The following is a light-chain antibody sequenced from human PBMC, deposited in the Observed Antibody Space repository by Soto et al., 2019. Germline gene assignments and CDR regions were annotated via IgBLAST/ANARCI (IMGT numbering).Light chain of an antibody. CDR2: GAS. Sequence: EVVLTHSPGTLSLSTGARATLSCRASQSVSSNLAWYQQKPGQAPRLLIYGASTRATGIPARFSGSGSGTDFTLTISRLEPEDFAVYYCQQYGSSGTFGQGTKVDNK. V-gene: IGKV3-20*01. CDR1: QSVSSN. J-gene: IGKJ1*01. CDR3: QQYGSSGT.